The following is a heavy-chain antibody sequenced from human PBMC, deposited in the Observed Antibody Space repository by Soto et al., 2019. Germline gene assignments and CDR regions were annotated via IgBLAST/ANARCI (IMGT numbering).Heavy chain of an antibody. Sequence: SLRLSCAASEFTFSSYAMSWVRQAPGKGLEWVSAISGSGGSTYYADSVKGRFTISRDTSKNSLYLQMNSLRDEDTAVYYCAGGDGYSYGYYYYYGMDVWGQGTTVTVSS. CDR3: AGGDGYSYGYYYYYGMDV. CDR2: ISGSGGST. V-gene: IGHV3-23*01. J-gene: IGHJ6*02. D-gene: IGHD5-18*01. CDR1: EFTFSSYA.